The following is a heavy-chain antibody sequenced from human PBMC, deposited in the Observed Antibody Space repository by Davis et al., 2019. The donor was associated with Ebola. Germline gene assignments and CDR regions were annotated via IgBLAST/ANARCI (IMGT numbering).Heavy chain of an antibody. CDR2: INAGNGNT. J-gene: IGHJ6*02. Sequence: ASVKVSCKASGYTFTSYAMHWVRQAPGQRLEWMGWINAGNGNTKYSQKFQGRVTITRDTSASTAYVELSSLRSEDTAVYYCAREEDQLLFFYYYGMDVWGQGTTVTVSS. CDR1: GYTFTSYA. CDR3: AREEDQLLFFYYYGMDV. V-gene: IGHV1-3*01. D-gene: IGHD2-2*01.